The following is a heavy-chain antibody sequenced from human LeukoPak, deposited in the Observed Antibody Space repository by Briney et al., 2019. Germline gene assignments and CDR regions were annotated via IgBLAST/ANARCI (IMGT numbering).Heavy chain of an antibody. J-gene: IGHJ3*02. CDR1: GFTFSSYW. Sequence: AGGSLRLSCAASGFTFSSYWMSWVRQAPGKGREWVANIKQDGSEKYYVDSVKGRFTISRDNAKNSLYLQMTSLRAEDTAVYYCATATRDAFDIWGQGTMVTVSS. CDR3: ATATRDAFDI. CDR2: IKQDGSEK. V-gene: IGHV3-7*01.